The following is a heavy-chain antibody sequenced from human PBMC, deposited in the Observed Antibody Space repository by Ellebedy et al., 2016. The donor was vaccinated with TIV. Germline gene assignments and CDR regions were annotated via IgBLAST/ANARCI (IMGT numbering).Heavy chain of an antibody. V-gene: IGHV3-74*01. CDR1: GFTFSSYW. D-gene: IGHD2-8*01. CDR3: VRGTNGWPGTDY. CDR2: IDNTGRTT. J-gene: IGHJ4*02. Sequence: GESLKISCAASGFTFSSYWMHWVRQAPGKGLMSVSRIDNTGRTTSYADSVKGRFTISRDDAKNILYLQMSSLAAEDTAVYYCVRGTNGWPGTDYWGQGTLVTVSS.